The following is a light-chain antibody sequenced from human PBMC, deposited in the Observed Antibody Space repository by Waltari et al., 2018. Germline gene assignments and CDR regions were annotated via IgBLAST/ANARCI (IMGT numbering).Light chain of an antibody. V-gene: IGLV2-14*03. J-gene: IGLJ2*01. CDR1: SRDIGAYDH. Sequence: QSALTQPASVSGSPGQSLTLSCSGRSRDIGAYDHVSWYQQHPGKAPRVVIFGVSARPSGVSERFTGSKSGNTASLTISGLQAEDEANYYGRSQTTNKGVVFGGGTKVTVL. CDR2: GVS. CDR3: RSQTTNKGVV.